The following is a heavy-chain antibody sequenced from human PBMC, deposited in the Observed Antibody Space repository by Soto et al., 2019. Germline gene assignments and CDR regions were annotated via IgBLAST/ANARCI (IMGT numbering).Heavy chain of an antibody. V-gene: IGHV4-34*01. Sequence: SETLSLTCAVYGGSFSGYYWSWIRQPPGKGLEWIGEINHSGSTNYNPSLKSRVTISVDTSKTQFSLKLSSVTAADTAVYYCARGDSHLTYDSSGYSLTWGQGTLVTVSS. J-gene: IGHJ5*02. CDR1: GGSFSGYY. CDR2: INHSGST. D-gene: IGHD3-22*01. CDR3: ARGDSHLTYDSSGYSLT.